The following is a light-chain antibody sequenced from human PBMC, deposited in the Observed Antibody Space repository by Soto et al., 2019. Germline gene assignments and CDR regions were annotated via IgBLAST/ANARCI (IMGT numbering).Light chain of an antibody. CDR3: QQPCKWAPVT. CDR2: DAS. Sequence: EIVLTQSPATLSLSPRERATLSCRASRSVSGCVAWYQQKPGQPHMLLIYDASDKATGIPARFSGSGSGTDFTLTISSLEPEDLEVYYCQQPCKWAPVTCGGGTKVEIK. CDR1: RSVSGC. J-gene: IGKJ4*01. V-gene: IGKV3-11*01.